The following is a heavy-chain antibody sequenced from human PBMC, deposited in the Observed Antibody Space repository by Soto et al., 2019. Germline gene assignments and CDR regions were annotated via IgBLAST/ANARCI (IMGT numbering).Heavy chain of an antibody. CDR1: GFTFSDYY. CDR3: ASQGDGWRQSPAAFDF. V-gene: IGHV3-11*01. CDR2: MSSSGSTI. D-gene: IGHD2-21*01. J-gene: IGHJ3*01. Sequence: QVQLVESGGGLVKPGGSLRLSCAASGFTFSDYYMIWIRQAPGKGLEWGSYMSSSGSTIYYADSVKGRFTISRDNSKTSLYQQMNSLRAEAAAVYYCASQGDGWRQSPAAFDFWGQGTLVTVSS.